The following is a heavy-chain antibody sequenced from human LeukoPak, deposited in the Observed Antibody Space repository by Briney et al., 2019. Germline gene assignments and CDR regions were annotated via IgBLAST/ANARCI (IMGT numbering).Heavy chain of an antibody. CDR3: ARDHAYSGYPVATGY. J-gene: IGHJ4*02. V-gene: IGHV1-2*02. CDR2: INPNSGGT. CDR1: GYTFTGYY. D-gene: IGHD5-12*01. Sequence: ASVKVPCKASGYTFTGYYMHWVRQAPGQGLEWMGWINPNSGGTNYAQKFQGRVTMTRDTSISTAYMELSRLRSDDTAVYYCARDHAYSGYPVATGYWGQGTLVTVSS.